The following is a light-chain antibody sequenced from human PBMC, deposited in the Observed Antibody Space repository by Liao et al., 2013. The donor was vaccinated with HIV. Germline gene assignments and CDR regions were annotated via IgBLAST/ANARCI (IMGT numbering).Light chain of an antibody. CDR3: QVWDSYSDHYF. CDR1: NIGSKS. J-gene: IGLJ1*01. Sequence: SYELTQPPSVSVAPGETARITCGGNNIGSKSVHWYQQKAGQAPVLVIYYNNDRPSGIPERFSGSNSANTATLTISRVEAGDEADYYCQVWDSYSDHYFFGTGTKVTVL. V-gene: IGLV3-21*04. CDR2: YNN.